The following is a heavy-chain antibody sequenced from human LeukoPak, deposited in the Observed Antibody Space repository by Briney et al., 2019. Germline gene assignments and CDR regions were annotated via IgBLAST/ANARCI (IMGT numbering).Heavy chain of an antibody. V-gene: IGHV3-21*01. J-gene: IGHJ4*02. CDR2: ISSSSSYI. Sequence: GRSLRLSCAASGFTFDDYAMHWVRQAPGKGLEWVSSISSSSSYIYYADSVKGRFTISRDNAKNSLYLQMNSLRAEDTAVYYCARDLMPGIAAAGTCWGQGTLVTVSS. D-gene: IGHD6-13*01. CDR3: ARDLMPGIAAAGTC. CDR1: GFTFDDYA.